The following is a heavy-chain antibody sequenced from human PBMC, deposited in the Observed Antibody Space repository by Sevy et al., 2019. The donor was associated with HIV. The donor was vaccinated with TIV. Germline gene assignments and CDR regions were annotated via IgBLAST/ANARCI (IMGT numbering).Heavy chain of an antibody. CDR2: ISASGGGT. CDR3: ARGDSSGWNGHFDY. V-gene: IGHV3-23*01. J-gene: IGHJ4*02. Sequence: GGSLRLSCAASGFTFSRCAMNWVRQAPGKGLEWVSDISASGGGTNYADSVKGRFTISRENSKNTLYLQMNSLRDEDSAVYYCARGDSSGWNGHFDYWGQGTLVIVSS. D-gene: IGHD6-19*01. CDR1: GFTFSRCA.